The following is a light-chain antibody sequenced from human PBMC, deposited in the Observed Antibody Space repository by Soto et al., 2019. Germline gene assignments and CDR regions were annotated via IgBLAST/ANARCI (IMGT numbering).Light chain of an antibody. V-gene: IGKV1-6*01. CDR1: QCIRND. CDR2: AAS. Sequence: IEMTQSPSSLSVSLGDRATITCRASQCIRNDLGWYQQKPGQAPKLLIYAASSLQSEVPARFSGSGSGTDFTLTISSLQSEDFAVYYCQQDYNCPLTFGGGTKVEIK. J-gene: IGKJ4*01. CDR3: QQDYNCPLT.